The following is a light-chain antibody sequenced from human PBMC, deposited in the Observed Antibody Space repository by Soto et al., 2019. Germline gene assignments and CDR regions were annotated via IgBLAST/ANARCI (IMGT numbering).Light chain of an antibody. CDR3: QQTYGASWT. Sequence: DIQMTQSPSSLSAPVGDGVTISCRSSQNIYRYLNWYRQKPGKAPVFLIYHESRSQSGVPSRFRGSGSGTNFTLTISSLQTSDSATYFCQQTYGASWTVGQGTKVEIK. J-gene: IGKJ1*01. CDR2: HES. CDR1: QNIYRY. V-gene: IGKV1-39*01.